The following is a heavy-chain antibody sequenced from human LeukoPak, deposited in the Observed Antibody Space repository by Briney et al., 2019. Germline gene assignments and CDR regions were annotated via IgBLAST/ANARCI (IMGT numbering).Heavy chain of an antibody. CDR3: ARDNVDTAMYDAFDI. Sequence: GASVKVSCKVSGYTFTRYFMFWVRQAPGQGPEWMGTINPTGGITSYAPKFQGRVTMTRDMSTTTVHMELSSLTSDDTAVYYCARDNVDTAMYDAFDIWGQGTMVTVSS. J-gene: IGHJ3*02. CDR2: INPTGGIT. CDR1: GYTFTRYF. D-gene: IGHD5-18*01. V-gene: IGHV1-46*01.